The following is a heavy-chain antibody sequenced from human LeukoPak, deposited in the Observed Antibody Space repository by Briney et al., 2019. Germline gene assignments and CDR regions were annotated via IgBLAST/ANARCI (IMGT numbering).Heavy chain of an antibody. CDR1: SGSVSSGSYY. CDR3: ATLRSGSCWN. J-gene: IGHJ4*02. V-gene: IGHV4-61*01. Sequence: SETLSLSCTVSSGSVSSGSYYWSWIRQSPGKGLEWIGNIYYSGSTNYNPSLKSRVTISVDTPKNQFSLKLSSVTAVDTAVYYCATLRSGSCWNWGQGTLVSVSS. D-gene: IGHD2-15*01. CDR2: IYYSGST.